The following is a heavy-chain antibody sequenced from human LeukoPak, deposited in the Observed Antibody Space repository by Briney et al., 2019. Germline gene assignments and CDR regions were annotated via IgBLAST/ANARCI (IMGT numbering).Heavy chain of an antibody. Sequence: SETLSLTCAVYGGSFSGYYWSWIRQPPGKGLEWIGEINHSGSTNYNPSLKSRVTISVDTSKNQFSLKLSSVTAADTAVYYCARGRSYGDHELDYWGQGTLVTVSS. D-gene: IGHD4-17*01. CDR3: ARGRSYGDHELDY. CDR1: GGSFSGYY. J-gene: IGHJ4*02. CDR2: INHSGST. V-gene: IGHV4-34*01.